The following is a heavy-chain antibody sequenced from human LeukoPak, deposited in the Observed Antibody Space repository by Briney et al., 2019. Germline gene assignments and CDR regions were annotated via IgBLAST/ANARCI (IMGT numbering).Heavy chain of an antibody. Sequence: SETLSLTCTVSGGSISSGGYYWSWIRQHPGKGLEWIGYIYYSGSTYYNPSLKSRVTISVDTFKNQFSLKLSSVTAADTAVYYCARWYYDSWSGEKNNWFDPWGQGTLVTVSS. CDR1: GGSISSGGYY. CDR3: ARWYYDSWSGEKNNWFDP. V-gene: IGHV4-31*03. CDR2: IYYSGST. J-gene: IGHJ5*02. D-gene: IGHD3-3*01.